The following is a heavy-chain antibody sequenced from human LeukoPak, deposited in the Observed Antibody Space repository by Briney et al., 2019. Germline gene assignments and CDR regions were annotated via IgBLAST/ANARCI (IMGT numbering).Heavy chain of an antibody. CDR2: INPNSGGT. J-gene: IGHJ6*03. Sequence: ASVKVSCKASGYTFTGYYMHWVRQAPGQGLEWMGWINPNSGGTNYAQKFQGRVTMTRDTSISTAYMELSRLRSDDTAVYYRARSALNGDLYYYYMDVWGKGTTVTVSS. V-gene: IGHV1-2*02. CDR3: ARSALNGDLYYYYMDV. CDR1: GYTFTGYY. D-gene: IGHD4-17*01.